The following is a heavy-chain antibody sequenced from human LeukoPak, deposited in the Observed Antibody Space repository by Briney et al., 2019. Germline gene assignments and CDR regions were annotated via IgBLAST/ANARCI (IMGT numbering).Heavy chain of an antibody. CDR3: ARVVYGDYALGAFDI. V-gene: IGHV3-21*01. CDR1: GFTFSSYS. D-gene: IGHD4-17*01. J-gene: IGHJ3*02. CDR2: ISSSSSYI. Sequence: GGSLRLSCAASGFTFSSYSMNWVRQAPGKGLEWVSSISSSSSYIYYADSVKGRFTISRDNAKNSLYLQMNSLRAEDTAVYYCARVVYGDYALGAFDIWGQGTMVTVSS.